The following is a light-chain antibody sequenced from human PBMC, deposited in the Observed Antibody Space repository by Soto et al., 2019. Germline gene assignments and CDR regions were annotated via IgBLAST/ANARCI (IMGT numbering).Light chain of an antibody. CDR1: SXDVGSYNY. Sequence: QSALTQPASVSGSPGQSITISCTGTSXDVGSYNYASWYQQHPGKAPKLMIYEVSDRPSGISSRFSGSKSGNTASLTISGLQTEDEADYYCSSYTSSSTLFGTGTKVTL. CDR3: SSYTSSSTL. V-gene: IGLV2-14*01. J-gene: IGLJ1*01. CDR2: EVS.